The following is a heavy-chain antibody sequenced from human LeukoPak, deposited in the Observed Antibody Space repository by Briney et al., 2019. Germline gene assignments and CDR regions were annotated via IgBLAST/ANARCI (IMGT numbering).Heavy chain of an antibody. CDR3: ARVSKPGWFDYYYMDV. J-gene: IGHJ6*03. V-gene: IGHV3-30*03. CDR1: GFTFDDYG. CDR2: VLSDGSDQ. Sequence: GGSLRLSCAASGFTFDDYGMSWVRQAPGKGLEWLAVVLSDGSDQYYADSVQGRFSVSRDNSKNTLYLQMDKLRFEDTAVYYCARVSKPGWFDYYYMDVWGKGTTVIVSS. D-gene: IGHD3-10*01.